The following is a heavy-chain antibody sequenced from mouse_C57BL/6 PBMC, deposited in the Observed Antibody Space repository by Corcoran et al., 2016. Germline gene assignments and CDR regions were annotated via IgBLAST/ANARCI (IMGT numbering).Heavy chain of an antibody. V-gene: IGHV1-26*01. CDR3: ARRGDYAMDY. CDR2: INPNNGGT. J-gene: IGHJ4*01. CDR1: GYTFTDYY. Sequence: EVQLQQSGPELVKPGASVKISCTASGYTFTDYYMNWVKQSHGKSLEWIGDINPNNGGTSYNQKFKGKATLTVDKSSSTAYMELRSLTSEDTAVYYCARRGDYAMDYWGQGTSVTVSS.